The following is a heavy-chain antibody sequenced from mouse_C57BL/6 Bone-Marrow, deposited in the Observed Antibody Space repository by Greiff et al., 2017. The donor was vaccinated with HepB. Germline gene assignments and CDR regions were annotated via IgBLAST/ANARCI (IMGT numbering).Heavy chain of an antibody. Sequence: EVMLVESGPGLAKPSQTLSLTCSVTGYSITSDYWNWIRKFPGNKLEYMGYISYSGSTYYNPSLKSRISITRDTSKNQYYLQLNSVTTEDTATYYCARLPLCYGSSYWYFDVWGTGTTVTVSS. CDR3: ARLPLCYGSSYWYFDV. CDR2: ISYSGST. D-gene: IGHD1-1*01. V-gene: IGHV3-8*01. J-gene: IGHJ1*03. CDR1: GYSITSDY.